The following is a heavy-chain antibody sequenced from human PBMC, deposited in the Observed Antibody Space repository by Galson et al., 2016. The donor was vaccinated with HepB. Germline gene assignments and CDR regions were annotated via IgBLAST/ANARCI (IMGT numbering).Heavy chain of an antibody. V-gene: IGHV3-74*01. D-gene: IGHD4-23*01. CDR2: INSDGGTT. CDR3: AAGYGGDFDY. J-gene: IGHJ4*02. CDR1: GFAFSRYW. Sequence: SLRLSCAASGFAFSRYWMHWVRQAPGKGLDWVSRINSDGGTTTYADSVKGRCTIARDNGGNTLSLQMNSLRAEDTAVYYCAAGYGGDFDYGGQGILVAVS.